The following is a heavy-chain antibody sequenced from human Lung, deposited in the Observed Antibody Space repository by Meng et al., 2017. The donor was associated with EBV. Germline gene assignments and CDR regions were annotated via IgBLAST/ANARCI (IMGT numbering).Heavy chain of an antibody. J-gene: IGHJ4*02. D-gene: IGHD4-17*01. V-gene: IGHV4-4*02. CDR2: IYHSGST. Sequence: GRRREPAPGVVKPAGTLSLTCAVSGGSISSSSWWSWVRQPPGKGLEWIGEIYHSGSTNYNPSLKSRVTISVDKSKNQFSLKLSSVTVADTAVYYCVRGYDYGDYVDYWGQGTLVTVSS. CDR1: GGSISSSSW. CDR3: VRGYDYGDYVDY.